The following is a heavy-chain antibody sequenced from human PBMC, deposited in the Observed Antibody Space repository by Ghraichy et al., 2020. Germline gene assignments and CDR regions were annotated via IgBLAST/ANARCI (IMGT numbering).Heavy chain of an antibody. V-gene: IGHV3-23*01. CDR2: ITGSGDNT. CDR1: GFTFSSYA. Sequence: ETLSLTCAASGFTFSSYAMGWVRQAPGKGLEWVSAITGSGDNTQCADSVKGRFTFSRDNSKNTLYLQLSSLRAEDTAVYYCAKYSSHWWNDVLDIWGQGTMVTVSS. CDR3: AKYSSHWWNDVLDI. D-gene: IGHD2-8*02. J-gene: IGHJ3*02.